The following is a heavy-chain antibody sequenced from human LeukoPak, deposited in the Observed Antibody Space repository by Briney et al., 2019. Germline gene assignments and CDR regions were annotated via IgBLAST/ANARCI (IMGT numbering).Heavy chain of an antibody. Sequence: PGGSLRLSCAASGFNFGTFWMSWVRQAPGRGLEWVATINQDGSVRDYVNSVEGRFTISRDNANNFLYLQMNSLRADDAAVYYCARDQNFYDRTGEGYFQHWGQGTLVTVSS. D-gene: IGHD3-22*01. CDR3: ARDQNFYDRTGEGYFQH. CDR1: GFNFGTFW. CDR2: INQDGSVR. V-gene: IGHV3-7*01. J-gene: IGHJ1*01.